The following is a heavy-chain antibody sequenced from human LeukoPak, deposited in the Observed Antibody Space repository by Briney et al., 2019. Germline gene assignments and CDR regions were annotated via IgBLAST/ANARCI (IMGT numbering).Heavy chain of an antibody. CDR3: ARPLVGDALDY. V-gene: IGHV3-33*01. J-gene: IGHJ4*02. CDR1: EFTFSRYG. D-gene: IGHD1-26*01. Sequence: PGGPLRLSCAASEFTFSRYGMPGAPKAPGKGLEGVAVIWYDGSNEYYADSVKGRFTIFRDNSKNTLHLQMNSLRAEDTAVYYCARPLVGDALDYWGQGTLVTVSS. CDR2: IWYDGSNE.